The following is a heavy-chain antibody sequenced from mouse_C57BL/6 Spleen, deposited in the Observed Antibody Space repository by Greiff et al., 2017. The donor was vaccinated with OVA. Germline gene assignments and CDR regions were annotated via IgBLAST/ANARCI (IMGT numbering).Heavy chain of an antibody. D-gene: IGHD1-1*01. CDR1: GFSFNTYA. J-gene: IGHJ2*01. Sequence: EVKLVESGGGLVQPKGSLKLSCAASGFSFNTYAMNWVRQAPGKGLEWVARIRSKSNNYATYYADSVKDRFTISRDDSESMLYLQMNNLKTEDTAMYYCVRTGYYGSSLDYFDYWGQGTTLTVSS. CDR2: IRSKSNNYAT. CDR3: VRTGYYGSSLDYFDY. V-gene: IGHV10-1*01.